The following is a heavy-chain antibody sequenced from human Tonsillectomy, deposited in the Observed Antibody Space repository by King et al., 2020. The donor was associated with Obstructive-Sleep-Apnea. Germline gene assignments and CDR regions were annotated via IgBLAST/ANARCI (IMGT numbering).Heavy chain of an antibody. Sequence: VQLVESGGGVDQPGRSLRLSCAASGFTFSSYAMHWVRQAPGKGLEWVAVISYDGSNKYYADSVKGRFTISRDNSKNTLYLQMNSLRAEDTAVYYCARHSGWYAASDYWGQGTLVTVSS. CDR1: GFTFSSYA. CDR2: ISYDGSNK. J-gene: IGHJ4*02. CDR3: ARHSGWYAASDY. V-gene: IGHV3-30-3*01. D-gene: IGHD6-19*01.